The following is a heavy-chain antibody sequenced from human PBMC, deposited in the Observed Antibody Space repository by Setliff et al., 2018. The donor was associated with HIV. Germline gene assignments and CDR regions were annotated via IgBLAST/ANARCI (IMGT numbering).Heavy chain of an antibody. J-gene: IGHJ6*02. Sequence: PSETLSLTCTVSRDSISSGNWWSWIRQVPGKGLEWIGNIYYGGSANYKPSLKSRVTISTDWHRNQFSLELRSVTTADTAVYYCARDFTYDNSGSLTGYGMDVWGQGTAVTVSS. D-gene: IGHD3-22*01. V-gene: IGHV4-4*02. CDR3: ARDFTYDNSGSLTGYGMDV. CDR2: IYYGGSA. CDR1: RDSISSGNW.